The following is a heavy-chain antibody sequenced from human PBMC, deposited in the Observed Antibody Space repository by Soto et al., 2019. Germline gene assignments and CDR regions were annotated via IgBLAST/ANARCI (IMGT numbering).Heavy chain of an antibody. V-gene: IGHV4-4*07. CDR3: ARLYSSRLDY. J-gene: IGHJ4*02. Sequence: QVQLQESGPGLVKPSETLSLTCTVSGGSISSYYWSWIRQPAGKGLEWIGRIYTSGSTNYNPSLKSRVTSSVDTSKNQLARKLSSVTAADTAVYYCARLYSSRLDYWGQGTLVTVSS. D-gene: IGHD6-13*01. CDR1: GGSISSYY. CDR2: IYTSGST.